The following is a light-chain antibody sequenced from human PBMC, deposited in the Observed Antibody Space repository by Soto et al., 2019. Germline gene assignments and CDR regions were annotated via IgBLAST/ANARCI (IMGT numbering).Light chain of an antibody. CDR3: MQALQTPWT. CDR1: QSLLYSNGYSY. Sequence: EIVMTQSPLSLPVTPGEPASISCRSSQSLLYSNGYSYLDWYLQKPGQSPQLLIYLGSYRASGVPDRFSGSGSGTDFTLKISRVEAEDVGISFCMQALQTPWTFGQGTKVEIK. J-gene: IGKJ1*01. V-gene: IGKV2-28*01. CDR2: LGS.